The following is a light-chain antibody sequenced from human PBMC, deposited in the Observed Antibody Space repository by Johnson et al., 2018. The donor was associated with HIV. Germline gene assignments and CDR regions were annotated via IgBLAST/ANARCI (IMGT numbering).Light chain of an antibody. CDR2: KTN. V-gene: IGLV1-51*02. Sequence: SVLTQPPSVSAAPGQRVTISCSGSSSNIGNFYVSWYQQLPETAPKLLIYKTNDRPSGIPDRFSGPKSGTSATLDITGLQTGDEADYYCGTWDSSLNTEVFGTGTKVTVL. J-gene: IGLJ1*01. CDR1: SSNIGNFY. CDR3: GTWDSSLNTEV.